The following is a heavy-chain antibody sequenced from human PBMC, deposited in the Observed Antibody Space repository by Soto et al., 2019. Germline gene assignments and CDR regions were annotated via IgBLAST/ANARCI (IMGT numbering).Heavy chain of an antibody. Sequence: GESLKISCKGSGYSFTSYWISWVRQMPGKGLEWMGRIDPSDSYTNYSPSFQGNVTISADKSISTAYLQWSSLKASDTAMYYCARHYYYYYGMDXWGQGTTVTVS. CDR3: ARHYYYYYGMDX. J-gene: IGHJ6*02. CDR1: GYSFTSYW. CDR2: IDPSDSYT. V-gene: IGHV5-10-1*01.